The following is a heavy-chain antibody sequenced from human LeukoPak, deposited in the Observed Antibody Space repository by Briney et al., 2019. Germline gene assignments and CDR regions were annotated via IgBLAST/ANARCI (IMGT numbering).Heavy chain of an antibody. D-gene: IGHD6-19*01. J-gene: IGHJ3*02. CDR1: GYTFTSYG. Sequence: GASVKVSFKASGYTFTSYGISWVRQAPGQGLEWMGWISAYNGNTNYAQKLQGRVTMTTDTSTRTAYMELRSLRSDDAAVYYCASGPIAVAGSDAFDIWGQGTMVTVSS. V-gene: IGHV1-18*01. CDR3: ASGPIAVAGSDAFDI. CDR2: ISAYNGNT.